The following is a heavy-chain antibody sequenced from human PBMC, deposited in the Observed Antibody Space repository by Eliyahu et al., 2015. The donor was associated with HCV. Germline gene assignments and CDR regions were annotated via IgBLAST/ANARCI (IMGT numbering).Heavy chain of an antibody. CDR1: GFTFSSYA. CDR3: AKFRHPRNARATESGGYFDY. V-gene: IGHV3-23*01. CDR2: XSGSGGGT. Sequence: EVQLLESGGGLVQPGGSLRLSCAASGFTFSSYAMSWVRQAPGKGLEWVSAXSGSGGGTYYGDSVKGRFTISRDNSKTTLYLQMNSLRDEDTAVYYCAKFRHPRNARATESGGYFDYWGQGTLVTVSS. D-gene: IGHD1-26*01. J-gene: IGHJ4*02.